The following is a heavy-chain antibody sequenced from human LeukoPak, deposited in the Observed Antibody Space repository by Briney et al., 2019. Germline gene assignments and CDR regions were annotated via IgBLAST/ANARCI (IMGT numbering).Heavy chain of an antibody. D-gene: IGHD3/OR15-3a*01. V-gene: IGHV1-24*01. J-gene: IGHJ3*02. Sequence: GGSLRLSCAASGFTFSSYAMHWVRQAPGKGLEWMGGFDPEDGETIYAQKFQGRVTMTEDTSTDTAYMELSSLRSEDTAVYYCATDFSTGAFDIWGQGTMVTVSS. CDR2: FDPEDGET. CDR1: GFTFSSYA. CDR3: ATDFSTGAFDI.